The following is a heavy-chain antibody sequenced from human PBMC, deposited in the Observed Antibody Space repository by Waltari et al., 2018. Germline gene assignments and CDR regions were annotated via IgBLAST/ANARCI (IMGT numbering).Heavy chain of an antibody. D-gene: IGHD3-22*01. Sequence: LVQSGAEVKKPGASVKVPCKASGYTFTGYAILWVRQAPAQGLEWMGRINPKNGDTNYAQKFQGRVAMTTDTSTNTAFMELHSLRSDDTAVYYCLRDSSGSHFDYWGQGTLVTVSS. J-gene: IGHJ4*02. CDR3: LRDSSGSHFDY. CDR2: INPKNGDT. CDR1: GYTFTGYA. V-gene: IGHV1-2*06.